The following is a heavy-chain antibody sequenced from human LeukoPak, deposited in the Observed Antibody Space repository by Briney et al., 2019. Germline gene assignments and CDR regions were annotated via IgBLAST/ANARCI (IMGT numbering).Heavy chain of an antibody. CDR1: GFTFSTYW. CDR2: INSDGSDA. CDR3: AREFYLHSDNYDSGN. D-gene: IGHD3-16*01. Sequence: QAGGSLRLSCAASGFTFSTYWMHWVRQAPGKGLVWVSRINSDGSDASYTDSVKGRFTISRDKAKNTLYLQMKSLRAEDTAVYYCAREFYLHSDNYDSGNWGQGTLVTVSS. V-gene: IGHV3-74*01. J-gene: IGHJ4*02.